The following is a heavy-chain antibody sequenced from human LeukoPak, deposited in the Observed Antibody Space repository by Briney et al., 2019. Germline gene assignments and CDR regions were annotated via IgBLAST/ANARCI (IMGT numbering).Heavy chain of an antibody. CDR2: ISRSSSYI. CDR3: ARTRYYYNSRSYGAPYYFDY. J-gene: IGHJ4*02. D-gene: IGHD3-10*01. Sequence: GGSLRLSCAASGFTFSTHSMNWVRQAPGKGLEWVSSISRSSSYIYYADSVKGRFTISRDNAKNSLYLQMNSLRAEDTAVYYCARTRYYYNSRSYGAPYYFDYWGQGTMVTVSS. V-gene: IGHV3-21*01. CDR1: GFTFSTHS.